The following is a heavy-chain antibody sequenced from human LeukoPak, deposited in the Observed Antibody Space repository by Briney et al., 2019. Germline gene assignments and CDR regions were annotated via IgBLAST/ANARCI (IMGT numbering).Heavy chain of an antibody. CDR3: AKIAARPGGWFDP. V-gene: IGHV1-2*02. CDR2: INPNSGGT. CDR1: GYTFTGYY. J-gene: IGHJ5*02. D-gene: IGHD6-6*01. Sequence: ASVKVSCKASGYTFTGYYMHWVRRAPGQGLEWMGWINPNSGGTNYAQKFQGRVTMTRDTSISTAYMELSRLRSDDTAVYYCAKIAARPGGWFDPWGQGTLVTVSS.